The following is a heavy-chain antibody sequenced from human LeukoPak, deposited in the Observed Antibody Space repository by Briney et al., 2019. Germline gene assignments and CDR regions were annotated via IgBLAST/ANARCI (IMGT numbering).Heavy chain of an antibody. D-gene: IGHD6-19*01. V-gene: IGHV3-11*05. Sequence: GGSLRLSCAASGFTFSDYYMSWIRQAPGKGLEWVSYISSSSYTNYADSVKGRFTISRDNRETSLYLQMNSLRTADTVLYYCAKDQGASGWGAFDYWGQGTLVTVSS. CDR3: AKDQGASGWGAFDY. CDR2: ISSSSYT. CDR1: GFTFSDYY. J-gene: IGHJ4*02.